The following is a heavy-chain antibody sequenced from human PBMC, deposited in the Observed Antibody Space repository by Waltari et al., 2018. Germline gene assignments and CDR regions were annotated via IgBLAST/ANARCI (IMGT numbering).Heavy chain of an antibody. D-gene: IGHD2-2*01. J-gene: IGHJ3*02. CDR1: GFTFSSYT. V-gene: IGHV3-23*01. CDR2: ISGSGGST. CDR3: AKDPVVPAAMRGDAFDI. Sequence: EVQLLESGGGLVQPGGSLRLSCAASGFTFSSYTMSWVRAAPGRGLEWVSAISGSGGSTYYADSVKGRFTISRDKSKNTLYLQMNSLRAEDTAVYYCAKDPVVPAAMRGDAFDIWGQGTMVTVSS.